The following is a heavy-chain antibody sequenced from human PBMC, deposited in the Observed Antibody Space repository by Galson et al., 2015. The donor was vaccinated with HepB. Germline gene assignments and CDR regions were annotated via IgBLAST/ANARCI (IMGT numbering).Heavy chain of an antibody. J-gene: IGHJ4*02. CDR1: GYTFTTNG. Sequence: QSGAEVKKPGASVTVSCTASGYTFTTNGISWVRQAPGQGLEWMGWISANSGNTKYAQKLQGRVTMTRDTSTSTAYVALKSLTSDDTATYYCARDRDYRFDDWGQGTLVTVSS. D-gene: IGHD3-16*02. CDR2: ISANSGNT. CDR3: ARDRDYRFDD. V-gene: IGHV1-18*04.